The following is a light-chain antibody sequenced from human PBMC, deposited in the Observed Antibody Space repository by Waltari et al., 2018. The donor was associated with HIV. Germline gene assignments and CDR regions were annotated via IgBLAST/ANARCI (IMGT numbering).Light chain of an antibody. Sequence: DIVMTQSPLSLPVTPGEPASISCTSSQRLLHGDGHISLHWYLQKTGQSPHLLIYSSSSRSSGVPDRFSGSGAGTEFTLNISRVEAADVGIYFCMQTAQPPYTFGQGTKLEIK. CDR3: MQTAQPPYT. V-gene: IGKV2-28*01. CDR2: SSS. J-gene: IGKJ2*01. CDR1: QRLLHGDGHIS.